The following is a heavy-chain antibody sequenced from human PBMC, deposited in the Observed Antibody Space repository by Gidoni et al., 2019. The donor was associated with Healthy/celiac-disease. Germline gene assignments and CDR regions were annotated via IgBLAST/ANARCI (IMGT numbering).Heavy chain of an antibody. D-gene: IGHD2-15*01. V-gene: IGHV3-23*01. CDR3: AKDLRVVAPRGL. CDR1: GFTFSSYA. CDR2: SSGSGGST. Sequence: EVQLLESGGGLVQPGGSLRLSCAASGFTFSSYAMGWVRQAPGKGLEWVSASSGSGGSTYYEDSVKGRFTISRDNSKNTLYLQMNSLRAEDTAVYYCAKDLRVVAPRGLWGQGTLVTVSS. J-gene: IGHJ4*02.